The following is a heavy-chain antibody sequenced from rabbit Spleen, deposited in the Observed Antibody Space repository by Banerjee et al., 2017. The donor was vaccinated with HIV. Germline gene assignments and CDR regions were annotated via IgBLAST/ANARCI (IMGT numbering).Heavy chain of an antibody. CDR2: INTATGKP. CDR3: ARDLAGAIGWNFYL. CDR1: GFSFSSNA. V-gene: IGHV1S45*01. Sequence: QEQLVESGGGLVQPEGSLTLTCTASGFSFSSNAICWVRQAPGKGLEWIACINTATGKPVYATWAKGRFTISTTSSTTVTLQMTSLTAADTATYFCARDLAGAIGWNFYLWGQGTLVTVS. D-gene: IGHD4-1*01. J-gene: IGHJ3*01.